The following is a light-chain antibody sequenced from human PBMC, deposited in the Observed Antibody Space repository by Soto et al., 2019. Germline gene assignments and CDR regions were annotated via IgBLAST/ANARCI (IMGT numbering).Light chain of an antibody. J-gene: IGKJ1*01. Sequence: EIVLTQSPATLSLSPGERATLSCRASQSVSSYLAWYQQKPGQAPRLLIYDASNRATSIPARFSGSGSGTDSTLTISSLEPDDFAVYYCQQRSNWPWTFGQGTKVEIK. CDR1: QSVSSY. CDR2: DAS. V-gene: IGKV3-11*01. CDR3: QQRSNWPWT.